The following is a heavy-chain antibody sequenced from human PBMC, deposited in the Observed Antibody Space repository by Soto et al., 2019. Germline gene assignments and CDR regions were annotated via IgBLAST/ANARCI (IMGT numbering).Heavy chain of an antibody. V-gene: IGHV1-69*13. CDR3: ASSFMVGKYSYPTGY. J-gene: IGHJ4*02. CDR2: IIPIFGTA. CDR1: GGTFSSYA. D-gene: IGHD5-18*01. Sequence: ASVKVSCKASGGTFSSYALSWVRQAPGQGLEWMGGIIPIFGTANYAQKFQGRVTITADESTSTAYMELSSLRSEDTAVYYCASSFMVGKYSYPTGYWGQGTLVTV.